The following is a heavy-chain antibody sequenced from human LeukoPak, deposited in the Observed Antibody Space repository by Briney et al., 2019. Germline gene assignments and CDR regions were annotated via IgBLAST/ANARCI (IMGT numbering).Heavy chain of an antibody. CDR3: AKGPQQLGYYYYGMDV. J-gene: IGHJ6*02. CDR1: GFTFHDYA. D-gene: IGHD6-13*01. Sequence: PGGSLRLSCAASGFTFHDYAMHWVRQAPGKGLEWVSGISWNSGSIGYADSVKGRFTISRDNAKNSLYLQMNSLRAEDTALYYCAKGPQQLGYYYYGMDVWGQGTTVTVSS. V-gene: IGHV3-9*01. CDR2: ISWNSGSI.